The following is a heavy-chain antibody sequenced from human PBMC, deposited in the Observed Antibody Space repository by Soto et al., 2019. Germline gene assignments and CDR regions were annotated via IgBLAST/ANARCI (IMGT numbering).Heavy chain of an antibody. CDR3: ASSPRIAAAGKSPWFDP. CDR1: GGSISSYS. D-gene: IGHD6-13*01. CDR2: IYTSGTT. J-gene: IGHJ5*02. Sequence: SETLSLTCTASGGSISSYSWSWIRQPAGKGLEWIGRIYTSGTTNYNPSPKSRVTMSVDTSKNQISLKLSSVTAADTAVHYCASSPRIAAAGKSPWFDPWGQGTLVTV. V-gene: IGHV4-4*07.